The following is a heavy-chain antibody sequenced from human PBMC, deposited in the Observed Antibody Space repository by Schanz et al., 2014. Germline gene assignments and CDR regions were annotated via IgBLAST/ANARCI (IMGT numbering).Heavy chain of an antibody. V-gene: IGHV3-7*01. CDR1: GFPFSDYF. CDR3: VRDSFFAFDY. CDR2: IKRDGSEK. D-gene: IGHD3-3*01. J-gene: IGHJ4*01. Sequence: VQLVDSGGGLVKPGGSLRLSCTASGFPFSDYFMAWIRQPPGRGLEWVANIKRDGSEKNYLDSVKGRFTISRDNAKNSLFLQMNSLRAEDTAVYYCVRDSFFAFDYWGQGTLVTVSS.